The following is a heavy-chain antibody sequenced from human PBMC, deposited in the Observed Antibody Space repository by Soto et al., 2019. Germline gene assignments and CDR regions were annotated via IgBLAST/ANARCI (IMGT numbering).Heavy chain of an antibody. CDR3: ARAHYDILTGYPTHAFDI. J-gene: IGHJ3*02. D-gene: IGHD3-9*01. CDR1: GVSVSSGDYY. Sequence: PSETLSLTCTVSGVSVSSGDYYWSWIRQPPGKGLEWIGYIYYTGRTYYNPSLMSRVIISVDTSKNQFSLKLSSVTAAEKAVYYCARAHYDILTGYPTHAFDIWGQGTMVTVSS. CDR2: IYYTGRT. V-gene: IGHV4-30-4*01.